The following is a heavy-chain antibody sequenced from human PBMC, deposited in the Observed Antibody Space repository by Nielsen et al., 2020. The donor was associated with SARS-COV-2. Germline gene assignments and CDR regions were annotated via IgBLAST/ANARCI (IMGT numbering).Heavy chain of an antibody. CDR2: IWYDGSNK. V-gene: IGHV3-33*08. CDR1: GFTFSSYA. Sequence: GESLKISCAASGFTFSSYAMHWVRQAPGKGLEWVAVIWYDGSNKYYADSVKGRFTISRDNSKNTLYLQMNSQRAEDTAVYYCAREAAALGGGFDYWGQGTLVTVSS. J-gene: IGHJ4*02. CDR3: AREAAALGGGFDY. D-gene: IGHD6-13*01.